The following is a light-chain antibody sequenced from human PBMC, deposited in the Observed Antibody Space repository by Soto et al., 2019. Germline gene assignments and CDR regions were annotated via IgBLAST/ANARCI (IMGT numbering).Light chain of an antibody. CDR2: GNN. CDR1: SSNIGADYN. Sequence: QSMLTQPPSVSGAPGQRVTISCTGTSSNIGADYNVHWYRQLPGTAPKLLIYGNNHRPSGVPDRFSGSKSGPSASLAITGLQTEDEADYYCQSYDTGLRGMIFGGGTKLTVL. J-gene: IGLJ2*01. V-gene: IGLV1-40*01. CDR3: QSYDTGLRGMI.